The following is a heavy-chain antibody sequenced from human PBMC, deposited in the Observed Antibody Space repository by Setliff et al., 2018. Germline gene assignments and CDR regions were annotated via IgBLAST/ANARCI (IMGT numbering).Heavy chain of an antibody. CDR3: ARSGPYGMGVGNSGWYYRDY. CDR1: GGTFSSYA. CDR2: IIPIFGTA. Sequence: VASVKVSCKASGGTFSSYAISWVRQAPGQGLEWMGGIIPIFGTANYAQKFQGRVTITADESTSTAYMELSSLRSEDTAVYYCARSGPYGMGVGNSGWYYRDYWGQGTLVTV. D-gene: IGHD6-19*01. V-gene: IGHV1-69*13. J-gene: IGHJ4*02.